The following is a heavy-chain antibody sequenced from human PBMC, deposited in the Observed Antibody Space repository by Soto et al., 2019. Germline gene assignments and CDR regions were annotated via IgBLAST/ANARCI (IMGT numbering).Heavy chain of an antibody. CDR2: INAGNGNT. V-gene: IGHV1-3*05. D-gene: IGHD2-21*02. Sequence: QVQLVQSGAEEKKPGASVKVSCKASGYTFTSYAMHWVRQAPGQRLEWMGWINAGNGNTKYSQKFQGRVTITRDTTERTAYREVSSLRSENTAVYYWARSIGVVTPLNYWGQGPLVTVSS. CDR1: GYTFTSYA. CDR3: ARSIGVVTPLNY. J-gene: IGHJ4*02.